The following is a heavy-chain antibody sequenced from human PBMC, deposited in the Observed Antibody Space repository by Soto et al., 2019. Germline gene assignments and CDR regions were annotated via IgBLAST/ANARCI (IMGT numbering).Heavy chain of an antibody. J-gene: IGHJ1*01. CDR3: ARGGVRVVASSAS. CDR1: GYTFTDYY. V-gene: IGHV1-2*02. D-gene: IGHD2-15*01. CDR2: INPNSGGT. Sequence: SVNRDCKAAGYTFTDYYIHWVRQAPGQGLEWMGWINPNSGGTNYAQKFQGRVTMTRDTSISTAYMELSRLISDDTAVYYCARGGVRVVASSASCGKGALATVSS.